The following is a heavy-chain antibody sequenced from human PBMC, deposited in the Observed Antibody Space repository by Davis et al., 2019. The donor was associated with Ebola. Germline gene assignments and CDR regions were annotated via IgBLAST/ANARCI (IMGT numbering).Heavy chain of an antibody. D-gene: IGHD3-10*01. CDR1: GGSISSYY. CDR2: VYYSGST. CDR3: ARDAVLSRGELDF. V-gene: IGHV4-59*01. J-gene: IGHJ4*02. Sequence: MPSETLSLTCTVSGGSISSYYWSWIRQPPGKGLGWIGYVYYSGSTNYNPSLQSRVAISVDTSKNQFSLKLSSVTAADTAVYYCARDAVLSRGELDFWGQGTLVTISS.